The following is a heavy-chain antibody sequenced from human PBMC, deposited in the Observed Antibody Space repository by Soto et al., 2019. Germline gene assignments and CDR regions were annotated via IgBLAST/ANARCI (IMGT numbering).Heavy chain of an antibody. Sequence: PGRSLRLSCAASGFTFSSYDMHWVRQAPGKGLEWVAVISYDGSNKYYADSVKGRFTLSRDNSKNTLYLQMNSLRAEDTAVYYCAKDLRPTPSFPEHAFDIWGQGTMVTVSS. CDR3: AKDLRPTPSFPEHAFDI. V-gene: IGHV3-30*18. J-gene: IGHJ3*02. CDR1: GFTFSSYD. CDR2: ISYDGSNK. D-gene: IGHD2-15*01.